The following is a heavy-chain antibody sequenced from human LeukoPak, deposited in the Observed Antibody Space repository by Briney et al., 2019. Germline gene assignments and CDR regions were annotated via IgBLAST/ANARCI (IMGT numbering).Heavy chain of an antibody. V-gene: IGHV4-61*08. Sequence: SETLSLTCSVSGGAINSGANYWNWIRQPPGKGLEWIGYIYYSGSTNYNPSLKSRVTISVDTSKNQFSLKLSSVTAADTAVYYCARGPSSSWNYWGQGTLVTVSS. CDR2: IYYSGST. CDR1: GGAINSGANY. J-gene: IGHJ4*02. D-gene: IGHD6-13*01. CDR3: ARGPSSSWNY.